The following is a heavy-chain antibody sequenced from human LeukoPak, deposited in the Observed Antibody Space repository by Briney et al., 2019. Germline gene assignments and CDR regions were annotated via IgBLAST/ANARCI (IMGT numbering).Heavy chain of an antibody. CDR2: INPDGSQK. V-gene: IGHV3-7*01. CDR3: AKLLGTATTYDS. D-gene: IGHD5-24*01. CDR1: GFTFSGNW. J-gene: IGHJ4*02. Sequence: GGSLRLSCEASGFTFSGNWMSWVRQAPGKGLEWVASINPDGSQKLYVDSVKGRFTISRDNTKGSLYLQMDSLGAEDTAMYYCAKLLGTATTYDSWGQGTRVTVSS.